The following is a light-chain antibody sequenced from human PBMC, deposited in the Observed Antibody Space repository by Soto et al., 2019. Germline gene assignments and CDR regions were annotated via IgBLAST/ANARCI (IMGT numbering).Light chain of an antibody. CDR2: DAS. CDR3: QQYNSYPCT. Sequence: DIHMTQSLSTLSASVGDRVTITCRASQSISSRLAWYQQKPGKAPKLLIYDASSLESGVPSRFSGSGSGTEFTLTISSLQPDDFATYYCQQYNSYPCTFGQGTKVEIK. CDR1: QSISSR. V-gene: IGKV1-5*01. J-gene: IGKJ1*01.